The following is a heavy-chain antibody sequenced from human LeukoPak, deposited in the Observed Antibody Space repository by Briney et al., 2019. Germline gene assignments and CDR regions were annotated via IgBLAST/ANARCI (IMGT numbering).Heavy chain of an antibody. Sequence: SVKVSCKASGGTFSSYAISWVRQAPGQGLEWTGGIIPIFGTANYAQKFQGRVTITADKSTSTAYMELSSLRSEDTAVYYCARDEGYSGSYLFDYWGQGTLVTVSS. J-gene: IGHJ4*02. CDR2: IIPIFGTA. V-gene: IGHV1-69*06. CDR1: GGTFSSYA. CDR3: ARDEGYSGSYLFDY. D-gene: IGHD1-26*01.